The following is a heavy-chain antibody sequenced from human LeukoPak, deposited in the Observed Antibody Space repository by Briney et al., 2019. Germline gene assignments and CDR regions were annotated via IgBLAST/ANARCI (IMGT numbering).Heavy chain of an antibody. CDR1: GYRFTDHY. CDR3: ARDSPGSGNYDKGHWYTIFDY. D-gene: IGHD3-10*01. V-gene: IGHV1-2*02. Sequence: ASVKVSCKTSGYRFTDHYMHWVRQAPGQGLERMGWVNPNSGGTNYAQNFQGRVTMTRDTSINTAYMELKRLRSDDTAMYYCARDSPGSGNYDKGHWYTIFDYWGQGTLVTVSP. CDR2: VNPNSGGT. J-gene: IGHJ4*02.